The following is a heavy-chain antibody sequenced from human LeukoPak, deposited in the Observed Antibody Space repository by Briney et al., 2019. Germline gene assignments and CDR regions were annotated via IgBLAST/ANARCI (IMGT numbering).Heavy chain of an antibody. Sequence: KPSETLSLTCTVSGGSVSSGSYYWSWIRQPPGKGLEWIGYIYYSGSTNYNPSLKSRVTISVDTSKNQFSLKLSSVTAADTAVYYCASRDLVGATTEQYFQHWGQGTLVTVSS. V-gene: IGHV4-61*01. CDR1: GGSVSSGSYY. D-gene: IGHD1-26*01. J-gene: IGHJ1*01. CDR3: ASRDLVGATTEQYFQH. CDR2: IYYSGST.